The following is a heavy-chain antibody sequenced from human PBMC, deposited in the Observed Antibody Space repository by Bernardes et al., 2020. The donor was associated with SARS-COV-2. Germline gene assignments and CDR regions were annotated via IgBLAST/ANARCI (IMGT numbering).Heavy chain of an antibody. CDR1: GFTFSSYS. D-gene: IGHD3-9*01. CDR2: ISSSSSYI. CDR3: ARDVGGTDWRFGFDV. V-gene: IGHV3-21*01. Sequence: GGSLRLSCAASGFTFSSYSMNWVRQAPGKGLEWVSSISSSSSYIYYADSVKGRFTTSRDNTRKSVFLQMESLRAEDTAVYYCARDVGGTDWRFGFDVWGPGTMVHVSS. J-gene: IGHJ3*01.